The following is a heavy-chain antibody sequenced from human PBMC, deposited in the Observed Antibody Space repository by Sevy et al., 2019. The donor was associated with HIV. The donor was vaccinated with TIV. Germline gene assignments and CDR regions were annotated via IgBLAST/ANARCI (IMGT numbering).Heavy chain of an antibody. CDR3: AKDGPDGYNASYYFDY. CDR1: GFTFSNYA. J-gene: IGHJ4*02. CDR2: ISYDGSNK. V-gene: IGHV3-30*04. Sequence: GGSLRLSCAASGFTFSNYAMHWVRQAPGKGLEWVAVISYDGSNKYYADSVKGRFTISRDNSKNTLYLQMNSLRAEDTAVYYCAKDGPDGYNASYYFDYWGQGTLVTVYS. D-gene: IGHD5-12*01.